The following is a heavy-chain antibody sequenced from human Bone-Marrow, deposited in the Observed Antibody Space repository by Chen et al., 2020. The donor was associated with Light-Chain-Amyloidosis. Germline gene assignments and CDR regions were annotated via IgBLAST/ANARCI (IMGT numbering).Heavy chain of an antibody. CDR2: NGVASGNT. J-gene: IGHJ4*02. Sequence: QMQLVQSGPEVKSPGTAVMLSCKTSGVNFMDSSVQWLRQARGQRLEWIGWNGVASGNTHSAETFDDRVTFTRDMSTSTFYMEMTSLRPEDTAVYYCASSGRSAYYTRAYDFWGQGTLVTVSS. D-gene: IGHD3-3*01. CDR1: GVNFMDSS. CDR3: ASSGRSAYYTRAYDF. V-gene: IGHV1-58*01.